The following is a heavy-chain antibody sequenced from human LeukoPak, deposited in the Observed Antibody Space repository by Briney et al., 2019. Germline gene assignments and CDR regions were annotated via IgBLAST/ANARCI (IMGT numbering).Heavy chain of an antibody. CDR1: GYSISSGYY. Sequence: SETLSLTCTVSGYSISSGYYWGWIRQPPGKGLEWIGSIYHSGSTYYNPSLKSRVTISVGTSKNQFSLKLSSVTAADTAVYYCARDLLYYDSSGYIDYWGQGTLVTVSS. V-gene: IGHV4-38-2*02. CDR3: ARDLLYYDSSGYIDY. CDR2: IYHSGST. D-gene: IGHD3-22*01. J-gene: IGHJ4*02.